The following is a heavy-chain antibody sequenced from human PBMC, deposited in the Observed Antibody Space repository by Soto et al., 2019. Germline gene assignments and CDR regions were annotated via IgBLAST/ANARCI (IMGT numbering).Heavy chain of an antibody. D-gene: IGHD6-19*01. Sequence: GGSLRLSCAASGFTFSNAWMNWVRQAPGKGLEWVGRIKSKTDGGTTDYAAPVKGRFTISRDDSENSLFLQMNSLKTEDTAVYYCARGGISSAWRAFDYWGQGTLVTVSS. CDR3: ARGGISSAWRAFDY. J-gene: IGHJ4*02. V-gene: IGHV3-15*07. CDR2: IKSKTDGGTT. CDR1: GFTFSNAW.